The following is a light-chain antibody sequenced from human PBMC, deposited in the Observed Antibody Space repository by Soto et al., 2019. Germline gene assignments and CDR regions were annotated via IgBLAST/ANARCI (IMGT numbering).Light chain of an antibody. Sequence: EVVLTQSPGTLSLSPGERATLSCRASQSISSPFLACYQQKPGHAPRLLIYGASSRATGIPDRFSGSGSGTDFTLTISRLEPEDFAVYYCQQYGNSPLYTFGQGTKLEIK. J-gene: IGKJ2*01. V-gene: IGKV3-20*01. CDR2: GAS. CDR3: QQYGNSPLYT. CDR1: QSISSPF.